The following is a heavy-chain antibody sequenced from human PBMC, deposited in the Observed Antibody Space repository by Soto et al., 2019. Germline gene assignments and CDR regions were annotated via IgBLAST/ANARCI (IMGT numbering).Heavy chain of an antibody. Sequence: QVQLVESGGGVVQPGRSLRLSCAASGFTFSSYGMHWVRQAPGKGLEGVAVIWYDGSNKYYADSVKGRFTISRDNSKNTLYLQMNSLRAEDTAVYYCARENYYDSSGYYGWFDPWGQGTLVTVSS. V-gene: IGHV3-33*01. D-gene: IGHD3-22*01. CDR3: ARENYYDSSGYYGWFDP. CDR2: IWYDGSNK. J-gene: IGHJ5*02. CDR1: GFTFSSYG.